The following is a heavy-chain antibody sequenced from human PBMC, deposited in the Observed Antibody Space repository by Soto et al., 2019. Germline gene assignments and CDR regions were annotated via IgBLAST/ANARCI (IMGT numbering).Heavy chain of an antibody. D-gene: IGHD2-8*01. J-gene: IGHJ4*02. CDR3: AKGPGMYSDFDC. V-gene: IGHV3-23*01. Sequence: EVQMLESGGGLVQPGGSLRLSCAASGFTFSSYAMSWVRQALGKGLEWVSAISGSDGSTFYADSVKGRFTISRDDSKNTLFLQMNSLRAEDTAVYRCAKGPGMYSDFDCWGQGTLVTVSS. CDR1: GFTFSSYA. CDR2: ISGSDGST.